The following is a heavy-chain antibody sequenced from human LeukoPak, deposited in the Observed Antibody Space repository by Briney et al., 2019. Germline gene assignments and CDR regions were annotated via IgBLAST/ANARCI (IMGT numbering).Heavy chain of an antibody. CDR3: ARGRSWGLSFDY. V-gene: IGHV1-69*06. CDR1: GGTFSSYA. Sequence: SVKVSCKASGGTFSSYAISWERQAPGQGLEWMGGIIPIFGTANYAQKFQGRVTITADKSTSTAYMELSSLRSEDTAVYYCARGRSWGLSFDYWGQGTLVTVSS. J-gene: IGHJ4*02. CDR2: IIPIFGTA. D-gene: IGHD1-26*01.